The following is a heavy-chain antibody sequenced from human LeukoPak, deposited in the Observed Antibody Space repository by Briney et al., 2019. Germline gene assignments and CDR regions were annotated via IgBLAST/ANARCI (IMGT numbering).Heavy chain of an antibody. Sequence: ASVQVSCKASGGTFSSYAISWVRQAPGQGLEWMGGIIPIFGTANYAQKFQGRVTITADESTSTAYMELSSLRSEDTAVYYCARGLELSRSWFDPWGQGTLVTVSS. CDR3: ARGLELSRSWFDP. CDR1: GGTFSSYA. V-gene: IGHV1-69*13. CDR2: IIPIFGTA. D-gene: IGHD1-7*01. J-gene: IGHJ5*02.